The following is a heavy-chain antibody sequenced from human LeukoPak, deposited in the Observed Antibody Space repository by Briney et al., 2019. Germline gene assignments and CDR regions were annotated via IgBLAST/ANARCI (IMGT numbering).Heavy chain of an antibody. V-gene: IGHV3-30*02. J-gene: IGHJ3*02. CDR2: IRYDENNK. D-gene: IGHD3-22*01. CDR3: AKKWSGDYDTGGINDAFDI. Sequence: PGGSLRLSCAASGFTFSSYAMHWVRQAPGKGLEWVAFIRYDENNKYYADSVKGRFTISRDNSKNTLYLQMNSLRAEDTALYYWAKKWSGDYDTGGINDAFDIGGEGKMVTVSS. CDR1: GFTFSSYA.